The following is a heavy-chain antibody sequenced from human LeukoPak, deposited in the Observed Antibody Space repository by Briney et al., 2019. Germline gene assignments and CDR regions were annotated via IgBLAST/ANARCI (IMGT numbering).Heavy chain of an antibody. V-gene: IGHV1-3*01. CDR2: INAGNGNT. J-gene: IGHJ4*02. CDR3: ARPQTQSNGFDY. CDR1: GYTFTSYA. D-gene: IGHD1-1*01. Sequence: ASVKVSCKASGYTFTSYAMHWVRQAPGQRLEWMGWINAGNGNTKYSQKFQGRVTITRDTSASTAYMELSSLRSEDTAVYYCARPQTQSNGFDYWGQGTLVTVSS.